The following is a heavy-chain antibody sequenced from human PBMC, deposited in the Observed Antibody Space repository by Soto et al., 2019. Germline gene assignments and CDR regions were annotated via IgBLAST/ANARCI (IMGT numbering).Heavy chain of an antibody. CDR1: GYTFTSYG. J-gene: IGHJ4*02. CDR3: ARARTERGYSGYDSGEFDY. CDR2: ISAYNGTT. V-gene: IGHV1-18*01. D-gene: IGHD5-12*01. Sequence: ASVKVSCKASGYTFTSYGISWVRQAPGQGLEWMGWISAYNGTTNYAQKLQGRVTMTTDTSTSTAYIELRSLRSDDTAVYYCARARTERGYSGYDSGEFDYWGQGTLVTVSS.